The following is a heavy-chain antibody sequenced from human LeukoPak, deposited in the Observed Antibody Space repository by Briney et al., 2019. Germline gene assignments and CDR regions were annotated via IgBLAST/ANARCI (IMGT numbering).Heavy chain of an antibody. CDR3: AKLSSGHDAFDI. Sequence: GGSLRLSCAASGFTFSSYAMSWVRQARGKGLEWVSAISGSGGSTYYADSVKGRFTISRDNSKNTLYLQMNSLRAEDTAVYYCAKLSSGHDAFDIWGQGTMVTVSS. V-gene: IGHV3-23*01. CDR1: GFTFSSYA. D-gene: IGHD1-26*01. J-gene: IGHJ3*02. CDR2: ISGSGGST.